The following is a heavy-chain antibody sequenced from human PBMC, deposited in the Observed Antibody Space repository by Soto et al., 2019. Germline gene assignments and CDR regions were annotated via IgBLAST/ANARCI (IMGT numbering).Heavy chain of an antibody. CDR1: GFTFSSYA. Sequence: PGGSLRLSCAASGFTFSSYAMHWVRQAPDKGLEWVAVISYDGSNKYYADSVKGRFTISRDNSKNTLYLQMNSLRAEDTAVYYCARDGKKVGATGVGAFDIWGQGTMVTVSS. CDR2: ISYDGSNK. V-gene: IGHV3-30-3*01. J-gene: IGHJ3*02. D-gene: IGHD1-26*01. CDR3: ARDGKKVGATGVGAFDI.